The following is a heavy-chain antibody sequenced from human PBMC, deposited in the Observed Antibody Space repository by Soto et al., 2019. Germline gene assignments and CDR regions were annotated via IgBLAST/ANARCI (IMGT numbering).Heavy chain of an antibody. V-gene: IGHV3-23*01. J-gene: IGHJ4*02. CDR1: GFNFSNYA. Sequence: HPEGSLRLSCAASGFNFSNYAMSWVRQAPGKGLEWVSGFSGSDGSTYYADSVKGRFTISRDESKNTLYLQMNSLRVEDTAVYYCAKHRGTGLFYFENWGQVTLSTVSS. CDR2: FSGSDGST. D-gene: IGHD2-8*02. CDR3: AKHRGTGLFYFEN.